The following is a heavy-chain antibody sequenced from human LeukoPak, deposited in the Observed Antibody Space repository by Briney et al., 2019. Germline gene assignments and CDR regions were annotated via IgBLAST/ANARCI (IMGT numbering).Heavy chain of an antibody. D-gene: IGHD1-26*01. CDR3: AKVFVTEGANNWFDP. Sequence: GGSLRLSCAASGFTFSSYAMSWVRQAPGKGLEWVSTITGSGDNTYYADSVKGRFTILKDNSKNTLYLQMNSLRAEDTAVYYCAKVFVTEGANNWFDPWGQGTLVTVSS. V-gene: IGHV3-23*01. CDR1: GFTFSSYA. CDR2: ITGSGDNT. J-gene: IGHJ5*02.